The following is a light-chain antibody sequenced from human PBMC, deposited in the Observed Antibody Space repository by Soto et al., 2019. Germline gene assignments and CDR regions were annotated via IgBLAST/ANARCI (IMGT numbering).Light chain of an antibody. CDR1: SSDVGSYNR. CDR3: SLYISSSTVV. Sequence: QSALTQPPSVSGSPGQSVTISCTGTSSDVGSYNRVSWYQQPPGTAPKLMIYEVSNRPSGVPDRFSGSKSGNTASLTISGLQAEDEADYYCSLYISSSTVVFGGGTKLTVL. CDR2: EVS. V-gene: IGLV2-18*01. J-gene: IGLJ2*01.